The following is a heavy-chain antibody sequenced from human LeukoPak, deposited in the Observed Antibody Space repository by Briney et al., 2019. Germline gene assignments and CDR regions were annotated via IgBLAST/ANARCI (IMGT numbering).Heavy chain of an antibody. CDR1: GGTFSSYA. V-gene: IGHV1-69*01. CDR3: ARDSAAAGGGSFDY. CDR2: IIPIFGTA. Sequence: ASVKVSCKASGGTFSSYAISWVRQAPGQGLEWMGGIIPIFGTANYAQKFQGRVTITADESTSTAYMELSSLRSEDTAVYYCARDSAAAGGGSFDYWGQGTLVTVSS. D-gene: IGHD6-13*01. J-gene: IGHJ4*02.